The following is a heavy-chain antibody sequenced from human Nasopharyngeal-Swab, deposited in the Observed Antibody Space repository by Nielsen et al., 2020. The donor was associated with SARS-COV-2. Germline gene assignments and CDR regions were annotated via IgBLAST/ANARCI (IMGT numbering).Heavy chain of an antibody. Sequence: GGSLRLSCTGSGFTFGDKSMHWVRQAPGKGLEWVSGIDWNSANVGYADSVEGRFTISRDNTKNSLYLQMNSLRAEDTALYFCAKENFAFWGQGTLVTVSS. CDR3: AKENFAF. J-gene: IGHJ4*02. CDR1: GFTFGDKS. CDR2: IDWNSANV. V-gene: IGHV3-9*01.